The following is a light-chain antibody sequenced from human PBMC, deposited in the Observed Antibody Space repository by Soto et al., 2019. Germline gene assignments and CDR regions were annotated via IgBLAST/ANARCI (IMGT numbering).Light chain of an antibody. V-gene: IGKV3-15*01. CDR1: QSVTRNY. CDR3: QQDNNWPT. Sequence: QSPGLLALSPGDRGNLSVRASQSVTRNYLAWYQQKPGQAPRLLIYGASTRATCIPARFSGSGSGTEFTRTISSLQSEDFAVYYCQQDNNWPTFGQGTKVDIK. CDR2: GAS. J-gene: IGKJ1*01.